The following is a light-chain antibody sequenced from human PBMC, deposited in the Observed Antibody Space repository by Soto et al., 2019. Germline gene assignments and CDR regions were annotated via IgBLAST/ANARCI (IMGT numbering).Light chain of an antibody. CDR1: QTVYNS. CDR2: EAS. CDR3: RQGSNWPLT. J-gene: IGKJ4*01. Sequence: EIVLTQSPTTLSLSPGETATLSCRASQTVYNSLAWYQQKTGQAPRLLIYEASNRATGIPARFSGRGSGTDFTLVISSLQPEDFAVYYCRQGSNWPLTFGGGTKVDI. V-gene: IGKV3-11*01.